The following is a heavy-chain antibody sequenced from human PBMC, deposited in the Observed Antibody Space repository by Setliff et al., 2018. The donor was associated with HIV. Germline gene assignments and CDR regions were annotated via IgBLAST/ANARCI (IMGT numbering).Heavy chain of an antibody. D-gene: IGHD6-25*01. Sequence: EASVKVSCKASGGTFSSYSISWVRQAPGQGLEWMGWMNPNSGNTGYAQKFQGRVTMTRNTSISTAYMELSSLGSEDTAVFYCARTPEGAAVFDYWGQGTLVTVPS. CDR1: GGTFSSYS. CDR2: MNPNSGNT. J-gene: IGHJ4*02. V-gene: IGHV1-8*02. CDR3: ARTPEGAAVFDY.